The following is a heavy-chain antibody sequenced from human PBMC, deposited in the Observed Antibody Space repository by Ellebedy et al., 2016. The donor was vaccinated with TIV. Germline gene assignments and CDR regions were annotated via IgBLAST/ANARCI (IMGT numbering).Heavy chain of an antibody. Sequence: AASVKVSCKASGGTFSSYAISWVRQAPGQGLEWMGGIIPIFGTANYAQKFQGRVTITADESTSTAYMELRSLRSDDTAVYYCARIAYNWNRMGIDYWGQGTLVTVSS. J-gene: IGHJ4*02. CDR2: IIPIFGTA. V-gene: IGHV1-69*13. D-gene: IGHD1-1*01. CDR1: GGTFSSYA. CDR3: ARIAYNWNRMGIDY.